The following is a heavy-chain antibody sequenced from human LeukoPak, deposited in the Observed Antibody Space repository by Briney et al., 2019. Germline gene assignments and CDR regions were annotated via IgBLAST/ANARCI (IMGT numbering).Heavy chain of an antibody. CDR2: INGAGSTT. D-gene: IGHD5-12*01. V-gene: IGHV3-74*01. Sequence: GGSLRLSCAASGFTFSNYWMYWVRQAPGKGLVWVSRINGAGSTTNYADSVKGRFTISRDNGKNTLYLQMNSLRAEDTAIYYCARPTRGYDGFDIWGQGTMVTVSS. CDR1: GFTFSNYW. CDR3: ARPTRGYDGFDI. J-gene: IGHJ3*02.